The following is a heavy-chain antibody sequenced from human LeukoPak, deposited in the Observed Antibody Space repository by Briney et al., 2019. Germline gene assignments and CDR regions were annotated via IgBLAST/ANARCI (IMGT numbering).Heavy chain of an antibody. D-gene: IGHD4-17*01. Sequence: SETLSLTCTVSGGSISSYYWSWIRQPPGKGLEWIGYISYSGSTDYNPSLKSRVSISVDTSKNQFSLKLSSVTAVDTAVYYCARANYGDYNWFDPWGQGTLVTVSS. J-gene: IGHJ5*02. V-gene: IGHV4-59*01. CDR1: GGSISSYY. CDR3: ARANYGDYNWFDP. CDR2: ISYSGST.